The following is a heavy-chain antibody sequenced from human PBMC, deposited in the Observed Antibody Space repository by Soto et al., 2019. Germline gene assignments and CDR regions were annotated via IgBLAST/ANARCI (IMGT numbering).Heavy chain of an antibody. CDR1: GFTFSGSA. D-gene: IGHD6-19*01. Sequence: GGSLRLSCAASGFTFSGSAMHWVRQASGKGLEWVGRIRSKANSYATAYAASVKGRFTISRDDSKNTAYLQMNSLKTEDTAVYYCTRLDSGWGPTDYWGQGTLVTVSS. V-gene: IGHV3-73*01. CDR2: IRSKANSYAT. J-gene: IGHJ4*02. CDR3: TRLDSGWGPTDY.